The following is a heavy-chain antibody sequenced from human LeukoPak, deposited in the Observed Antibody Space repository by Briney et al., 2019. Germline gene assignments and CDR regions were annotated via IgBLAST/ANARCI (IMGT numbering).Heavy chain of an antibody. CDR1: GFTFSSYA. D-gene: IGHD3-3*02. V-gene: IGHV3-53*01. Sequence: PGGSLRLSCAASGFTFSSYAMSWVRQAPGKGLEWVSIIYSGATTYHADSVKGRFTISRDTSKNTVSLQMNSLRADDTAVYFCARVGDHFHWNLDLWGRGTLVTVSS. CDR2: IYSGATT. CDR3: ARVGDHFHWNLDL. J-gene: IGHJ2*01.